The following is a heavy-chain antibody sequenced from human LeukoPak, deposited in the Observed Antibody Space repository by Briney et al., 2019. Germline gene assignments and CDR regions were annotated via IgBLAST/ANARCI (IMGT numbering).Heavy chain of an antibody. J-gene: IGHJ3*02. Sequence: ASVKVSCKVSGYTLTELSMHWVRQAPGKGLEWMGGFDPEDGETIYAQKFQGRVTMTEDTSTDTAYMELSSLRSEDTAVYYCATDLGLGSGSYYNTHAFDIWGQGTMVTVSS. D-gene: IGHD3-10*01. V-gene: IGHV1-24*01. CDR3: ATDLGLGSGSYYNTHAFDI. CDR1: GYTLTELS. CDR2: FDPEDGET.